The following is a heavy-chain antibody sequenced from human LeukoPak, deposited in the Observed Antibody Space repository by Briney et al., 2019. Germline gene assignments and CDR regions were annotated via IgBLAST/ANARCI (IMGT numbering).Heavy chain of an antibody. CDR3: AREDYYGSGMLVGIRESDYYYFGMDV. V-gene: IGHV1-2*04. Sequence: GASVKVSCKASGYTFTGYYMHWVRQAPGQGLEWMGWINPNSGGTNYAQKFQGWVTMTRDTSISTVYMELTSLRSEDTAVYYCAREDYYGSGMLVGIRESDYYYFGMDVWGQGTTVIVS. CDR1: GYTFTGYY. D-gene: IGHD3-10*01. CDR2: INPNSGGT. J-gene: IGHJ6*02.